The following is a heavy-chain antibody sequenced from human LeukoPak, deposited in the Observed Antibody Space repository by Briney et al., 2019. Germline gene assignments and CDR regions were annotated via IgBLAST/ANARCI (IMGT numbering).Heavy chain of an antibody. CDR2: IYYSGST. CDR1: GGSISSSNYY. V-gene: IGHV4-39*07. CDR3: ARESGYYASGSVVAFDI. J-gene: IGHJ3*02. Sequence: SETLSLTCTVSGGSISSSNYYWGWIRQPPGKGLEWIGSIYYSGSTYYNPSLKSRVTISVDTSKNQFSLKLSSVTAADTAVYYCARESGYYASGSVVAFDIWGQGTMVTVSS. D-gene: IGHD3-10*01.